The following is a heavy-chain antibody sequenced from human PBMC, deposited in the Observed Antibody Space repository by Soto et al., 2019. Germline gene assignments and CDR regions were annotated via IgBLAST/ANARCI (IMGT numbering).Heavy chain of an antibody. CDR1: GDSISKRRFY. J-gene: IGHJ5*02. Sequence: SETLALTCSVSGDSISKRRFYWAWIRQPPGEGLEWIGSIYHTGNAYYNPSLKSRVTISVDTSKNQFSLKLTSVTAADAALYYCARDFFDSSDYTTNWFDPWGQGTLVTVS. D-gene: IGHD3-22*01. CDR3: ARDFFDSSDYTTNWFDP. V-gene: IGHV4-39*01. CDR2: IYHTGNA.